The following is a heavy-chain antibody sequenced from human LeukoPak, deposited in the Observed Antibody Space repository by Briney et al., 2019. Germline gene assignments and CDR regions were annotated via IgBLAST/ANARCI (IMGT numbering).Heavy chain of an antibody. V-gene: IGHV3-43*02. D-gene: IGHD5-24*01. J-gene: IGHJ5*02. CDR2: ISGDGGST. CDR3: AKDPATRDGHGAWFDP. Sequence: GGSLRLSCAASGFTFDDYAIHSVRQAPGKGLEWVSLISGDGGSTYYADSVKGRFTISRDNSKNSLYLQMNSLRTEDTALYYCAKDPATRDGHGAWFDPWGQGTLVTVSS. CDR1: GFTFDDYA.